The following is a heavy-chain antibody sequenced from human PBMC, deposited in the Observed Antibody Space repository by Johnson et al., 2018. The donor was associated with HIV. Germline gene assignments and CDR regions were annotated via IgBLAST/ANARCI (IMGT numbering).Heavy chain of an antibody. CDR2: IYSGGST. Sequence: VQLLESGGGLVQPGGSLRLSCAASGFTVSSNYMSWVRQAPGKGLEWVSVIYSGGSTYYADSVKGRFTIPRDNSKNTLYLQMNSLRAEDTAVYYCARAGYGDFWDAFDIWGQGTMVTVSS. CDR1: GFTVSSNY. V-gene: IGHV3-66*01. J-gene: IGHJ3*02. D-gene: IGHD4-17*01. CDR3: ARAGYGDFWDAFDI.